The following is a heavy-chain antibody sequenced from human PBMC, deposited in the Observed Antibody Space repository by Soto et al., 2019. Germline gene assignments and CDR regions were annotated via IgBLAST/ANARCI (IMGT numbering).Heavy chain of an antibody. Sequence: GGSLRLSCAASGFTLSMYWMSWVRQAPGKGLQWVANIRDDGSETYYVDSVRGRFTISRDNAKNSLFLQMDSLKADDSALYYCAREPITFDGLIVLDSWGQGTLVIVSS. CDR2: IRDDGSET. CDR1: GFTLSMYW. V-gene: IGHV3-7*01. CDR3: AREPITFDGLIVLDS. J-gene: IGHJ4*02. D-gene: IGHD3-16*02.